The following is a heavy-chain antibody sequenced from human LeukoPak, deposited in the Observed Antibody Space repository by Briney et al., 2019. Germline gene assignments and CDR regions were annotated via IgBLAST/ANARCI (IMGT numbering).Heavy chain of an antibody. CDR1: GFTFSSYA. J-gene: IGHJ4*02. CDR3: AKDHYWSIDY. CDR2: IKGDGIST. Sequence: GGSLRLSCAASGFTFSSYAMSWVRHAPGQGLVWVSRIKGDGISTNYADSVKGRFTISRDIAKNTLYLQMNSLRAEDTGAYYCAKDHYWSIDYWGRGTLVTVSS. V-gene: IGHV3-74*01. D-gene: IGHD3-3*01.